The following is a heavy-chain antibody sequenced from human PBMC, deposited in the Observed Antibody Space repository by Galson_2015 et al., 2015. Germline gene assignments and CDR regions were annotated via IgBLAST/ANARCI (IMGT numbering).Heavy chain of an antibody. CDR2: INHSGST. V-gene: IGHV4-34*01. D-gene: IGHD2-15*01. J-gene: IGHJ5*02. CDR1: GGSFSGYY. CDR3: ARGQSGGCFDP. Sequence: SETLSLTCAVYGGSFSGYYWSWIRQPPGKGLEWIGEINHSGSTNYNPSLKSRVTISVDTPKNQFSLKLSSVTAADTAVYYCARGQSGGCFDPWGQGTLVTVSS.